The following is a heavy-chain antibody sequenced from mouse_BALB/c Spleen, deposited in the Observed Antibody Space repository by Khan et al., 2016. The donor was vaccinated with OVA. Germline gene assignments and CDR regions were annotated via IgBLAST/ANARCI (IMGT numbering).Heavy chain of an antibody. CDR3: ARAYSRYDGYYAMDY. D-gene: IGHD2-14*01. Sequence: QVQLKQSGPGLVAPSQSLSITCTVSGFSLSRYNIHWVRQPPGKGLEWMGMIWGGGGTDYNSTIKSKLSISKDNSKSQVFVKMNSLQTDDTAMYYCARAYSRYDGYYAMDYWGQGTSVTVSS. J-gene: IGHJ4*01. CDR1: GFSLSRYN. V-gene: IGHV2-6-4*01. CDR2: IWGGGGT.